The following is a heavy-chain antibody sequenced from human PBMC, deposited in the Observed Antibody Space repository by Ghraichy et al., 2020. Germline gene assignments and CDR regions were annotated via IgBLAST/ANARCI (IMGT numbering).Heavy chain of an antibody. Sequence: GGSLRLSCRDSGFIFGDSILSRFRQAPGKLLEWVGFIRSKVYGGTTEYAASVRGRFTISSEDSKSIAYLQMNSLKTEDTAVYYFSGDLHTYARTSSYGMDVLGHGTTGTVSS. V-gene: IGHV3-49*03. D-gene: IGHD3/OR15-3a*01. CDR3: SGDLHTYARTSSYGMDV. CDR2: IRSKVYGGTT. J-gene: IGHJ6*02. CDR1: GFIFGDSI.